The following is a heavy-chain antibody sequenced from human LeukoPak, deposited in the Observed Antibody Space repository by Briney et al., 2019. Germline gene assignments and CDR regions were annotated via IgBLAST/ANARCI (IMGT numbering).Heavy chain of an antibody. CDR2: IHGDGDNI. Sequence: GGSLRLSCAASGFPFSSYAMYWVCQAPGKGLVWVARIHGDGDNINYADSVRGRFTISRDNAKDTLYLHMNSLRPEDTAVYYCARAQVGAPTDLWGQGTLVTVSS. CDR3: ARAQVGAPTDL. D-gene: IGHD1-26*01. J-gene: IGHJ5*02. CDR1: GFPFSSYA. V-gene: IGHV3-74*01.